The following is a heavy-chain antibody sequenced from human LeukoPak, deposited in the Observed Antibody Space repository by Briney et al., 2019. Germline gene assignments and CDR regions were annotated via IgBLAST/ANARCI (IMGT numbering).Heavy chain of an antibody. J-gene: IGHJ6*02. CDR2: INHNGNVN. V-gene: IGHV3-7*03. D-gene: IGHD3-16*01. Sequence: GSLRLSCAASGFTFSSYWMNWARQAPGKGPEWVASINHNGNVNYYVDSVKGRFTISRDNAKNSLYLQMSNLRAEDTAVYFCARGGGLDVWGQGATVTVSS. CDR3: ARGGGLDV. CDR1: GFTFSSYW.